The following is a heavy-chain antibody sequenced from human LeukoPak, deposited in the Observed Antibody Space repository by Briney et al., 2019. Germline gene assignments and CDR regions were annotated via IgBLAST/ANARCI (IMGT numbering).Heavy chain of an antibody. CDR3: ARRSRDGYNKYFDY. J-gene: IGHJ4*02. D-gene: IGHD5-24*01. Sequence: ASVKVSCKASGGTFSSYAISWVRQAPGQGLEWMGRIIPIFGTANYAQKFQGRVTITTDESTSTAYMELSSLRSEDTAVYYCARRSRDGYNKYFDYWGQGTLVTVSS. V-gene: IGHV1-69*05. CDR1: GGTFSSYA. CDR2: IIPIFGTA.